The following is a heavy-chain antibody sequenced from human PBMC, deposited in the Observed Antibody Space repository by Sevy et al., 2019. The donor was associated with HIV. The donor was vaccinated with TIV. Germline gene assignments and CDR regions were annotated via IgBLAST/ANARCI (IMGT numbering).Heavy chain of an antibody. CDR3: ARDVGGFNWRPYYFDS. CDR2: IKQDESEK. CDR1: GFRFTDYW. V-gene: IGHV3-7*01. J-gene: IGHJ4*02. Sequence: GGSLRLSCAASGFRFTDYWMSWVRQTPGKGLEWVATIKQDESEKYYVDSVKGRFAISRDNGKNSVSLQMNGLRVEDTALYYCARDVGGFNWRPYYFDSWGQGTLVTVSS. D-gene: IGHD3-16*01.